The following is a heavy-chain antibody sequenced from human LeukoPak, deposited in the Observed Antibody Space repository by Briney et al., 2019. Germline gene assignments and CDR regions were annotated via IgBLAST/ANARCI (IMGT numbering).Heavy chain of an antibody. CDR1: GFTFDDYA. CDR2: IYYSGST. V-gene: IGHV4-59*01. D-gene: IGHD1-7*01. CDR3: ARVRNYFDP. J-gene: IGHJ5*02. Sequence: PGGSLRLSCAASGFTFDDYAMHWVRQPPGKGLEWIGYIYYSGSTNYNPSLKGRVTISVDTSKNQFSLKLSSVTAADTAVYYCARVRNYFDPWGQGTLVTVSS.